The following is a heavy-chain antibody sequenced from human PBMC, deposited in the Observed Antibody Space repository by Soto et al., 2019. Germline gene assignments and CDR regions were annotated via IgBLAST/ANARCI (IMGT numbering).Heavy chain of an antibody. J-gene: IGHJ3*02. Sequence: GGSLRLSCAASGFTFSSYSISWVRQAPWKGLEWVSAISGSGVSTYYADSVKGRFTISRDNSKNTLYLQMNSLRAEDTAVYYCAKPRRRHCAGDCAIDGFDILGQGTMVTVSS. D-gene: IGHD2-21*01. CDR2: ISGSGVST. V-gene: IGHV3-23*01. CDR1: GFTFSSYS. CDR3: AKPRRRHCAGDCAIDGFDI.